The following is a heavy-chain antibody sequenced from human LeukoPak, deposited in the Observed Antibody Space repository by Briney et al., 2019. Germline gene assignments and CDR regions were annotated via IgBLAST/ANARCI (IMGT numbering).Heavy chain of an antibody. CDR3: ARDYEGPVPGY. V-gene: IGHV3-74*01. Sequence: GGSLRLSCAASGFTFSSYWMHWVRQAPGKGLVWVSRINSDGSTTAYADSVKGRFTISRDNAKNTLYLQMNSLRAEDTAVYYCARDYEGPVPGYWGQGTLVTVSS. CDR1: GFTFSSYW. D-gene: IGHD6-19*01. J-gene: IGHJ4*02. CDR2: INSDGSTT.